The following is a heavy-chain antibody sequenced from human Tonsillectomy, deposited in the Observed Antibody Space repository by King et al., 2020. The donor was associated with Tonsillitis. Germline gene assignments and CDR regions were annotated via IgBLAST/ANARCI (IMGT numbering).Heavy chain of an antibody. Sequence: QLQESGPGLVKPSETLSLTCTVSGGSIGSYYWSWFRQPPGRGLEWIGYIYYSGSTNYNPSLKSRVTISVDTSKNQFSLKLNSVTAADTAVYYCARGNFGYYYGYWGQGTLVTVSS. CDR3: ARGNFGYYYGY. CDR2: IYYSGST. J-gene: IGHJ4*02. D-gene: IGHD3-10*01. CDR1: GGSIGSYY. V-gene: IGHV4-59*01.